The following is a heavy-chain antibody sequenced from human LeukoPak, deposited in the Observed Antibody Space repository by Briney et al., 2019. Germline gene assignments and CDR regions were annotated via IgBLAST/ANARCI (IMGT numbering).Heavy chain of an antibody. V-gene: IGHV4-39*01. CDR1: GGSTSSSTSY. CDR2: IFYSGST. Sequence: SETLSLTCAVSGGSTSSSTSYWGWIRQPPGKGLEWIGTIFYSGSTYYSPSLKTRVTMSVDTSKNQFSLKLSSVAATDTAVYYCARFLVGFADYWGQGALVAVSS. D-gene: IGHD1-26*01. CDR3: ARFLVGFADY. J-gene: IGHJ4*02.